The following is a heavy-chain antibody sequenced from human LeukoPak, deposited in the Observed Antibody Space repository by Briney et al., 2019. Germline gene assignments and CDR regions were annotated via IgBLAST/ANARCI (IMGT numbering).Heavy chain of an antibody. J-gene: IGHJ3*02. CDR2: ISAYNGNT. CDR3: ARVRDGYNDAYDI. V-gene: IGHV1-18*01. Sequence: GASVKVSCTASGYTFTSYGISWVRQAPGQGLEWMGWISAYNGNTNYAQKLQGRVTMTTDTSTSTAYMELSSLRSEDTAVYYCARVRDGYNDAYDIWGQGTMVTVAS. D-gene: IGHD5-24*01. CDR1: GYTFTSYG.